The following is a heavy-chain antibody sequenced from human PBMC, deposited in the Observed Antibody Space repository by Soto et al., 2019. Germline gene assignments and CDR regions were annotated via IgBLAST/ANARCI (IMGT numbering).Heavy chain of an antibody. CDR3: AKDSRIVVVTAPYDY. Sequence: QVQLVESGGGVVQPGRSLRLSCAASGFTFSSYGMHWVRQAPGKGLEWVAVISYDGSNKYYADSVKGRFTISRDNSTNTLYLQMNSLRAADTAVYYCAKDSRIVVVTAPYDYWGQGTLVTVSS. CDR1: GFTFSSYG. CDR2: ISYDGSNK. V-gene: IGHV3-30*18. J-gene: IGHJ4*02. D-gene: IGHD2-21*02.